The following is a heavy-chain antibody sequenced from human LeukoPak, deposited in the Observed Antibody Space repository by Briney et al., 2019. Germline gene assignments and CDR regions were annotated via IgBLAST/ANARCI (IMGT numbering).Heavy chain of an antibody. V-gene: IGHV3-7*05. Sequence: PGGSLSLSCAASGFTFSTYWMTWVRQAPGKGLEWVANINQDGSGKNYVDSVKGRFTISRDNAKNSLFLQMNGLRAEDTAVYYCARDWSPPTDYYAFDIWGQGTMVTVSS. D-gene: IGHD3-10*01. CDR2: INQDGSGK. CDR1: GFTFSTYW. J-gene: IGHJ3*02. CDR3: ARDWSPPTDYYAFDI.